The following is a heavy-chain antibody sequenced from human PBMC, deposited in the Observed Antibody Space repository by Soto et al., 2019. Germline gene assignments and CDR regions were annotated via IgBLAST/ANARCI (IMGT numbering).Heavy chain of an antibody. CDR2: ISAYNGNT. D-gene: IGHD3-3*01. V-gene: IGHV1-18*01. Sequence: QVQLVQSGAEVKKPGAPVKVSCKASGYTFTSYGISWVRQAPGQGLEWMGWISAYNGNTNYAQKLQGRVTMTTDTSTSTAYMELRSLRSDDTAVYYCARGVTIFGVVINYYYYYMDVWGKGTTVTVSS. CDR3: ARGVTIFGVVINYYYYYMDV. CDR1: GYTFTSYG. J-gene: IGHJ6*03.